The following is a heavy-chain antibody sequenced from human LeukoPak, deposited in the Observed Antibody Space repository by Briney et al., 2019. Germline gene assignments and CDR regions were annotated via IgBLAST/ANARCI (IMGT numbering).Heavy chain of an antibody. CDR3: ARHYGAGTYPLDY. D-gene: IGHD3-10*01. CDR2: INHSGST. CDR1: GGSFSGYY. Sequence: SETLSLTCAVYGGSFSGYYWSWIRQPPGKGLEWIGEINHSGSTNYNPSLKSRVTISVDTPKNQFSLKLTSVTAADTAVYYCARHYGAGTYPLDYWGQGTLVTVSS. J-gene: IGHJ4*02. V-gene: IGHV4-34*01.